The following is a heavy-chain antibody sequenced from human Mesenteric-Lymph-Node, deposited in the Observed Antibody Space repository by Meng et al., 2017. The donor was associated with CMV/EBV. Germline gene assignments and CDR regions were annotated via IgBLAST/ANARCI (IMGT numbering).Heavy chain of an antibody. CDR3: AKGGGSYYSFDY. V-gene: IGHV4-59*12. CDR2: IYYSGST. D-gene: IGHD1-26*01. J-gene: IGHJ4*02. Sequence: SETLSLTCTVSGGSISSYYWSWIRQPPGKGLEWIGYIYYSGSTNYNPSLKSRVTISVDTSKNQFSLKLSSVTAADTAVYYCAKGGGSYYSFDYWGQGTLVTVSS. CDR1: GGSISSYY.